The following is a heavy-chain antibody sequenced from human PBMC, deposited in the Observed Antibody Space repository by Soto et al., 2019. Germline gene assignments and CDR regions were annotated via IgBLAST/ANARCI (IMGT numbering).Heavy chain of an antibody. CDR3: AKEEYYYDSSGYSPSYFDY. CDR1: GFTFSSYG. V-gene: IGHV3-30*18. D-gene: IGHD3-22*01. CDR2: ISYDGSNK. Sequence: GESLKISCAASGFTFSSYGMHWVRQAPGKGLEWVAVISYDGSNKYYADSVKGRFTISRDNSKNTLYLQMNSLRAEDTAVYYCAKEEYYYDSSGYSPSYFDYWGQGTLVTVSS. J-gene: IGHJ4*02.